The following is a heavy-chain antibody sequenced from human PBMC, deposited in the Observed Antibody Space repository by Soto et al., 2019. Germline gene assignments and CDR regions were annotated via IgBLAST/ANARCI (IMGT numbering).Heavy chain of an antibody. V-gene: IGHV4-34*01. D-gene: IGHD1-26*01. CDR2: SSHRGST. J-gene: IGHJ4*02. Sequence: QVVLQQWGAGLLRPSETLSLTCAVYGVSCSPYYWSWIRRPPGKGLEWIGESSHRGSTNYNPSLKSRVTISVDTSKNQFALDLNSVTAADTAVYYCASVFWDPVVGATRYQFWGQGILVTVSS. CDR1: GVSCSPYY. CDR3: ASVFWDPVVGATRYQF.